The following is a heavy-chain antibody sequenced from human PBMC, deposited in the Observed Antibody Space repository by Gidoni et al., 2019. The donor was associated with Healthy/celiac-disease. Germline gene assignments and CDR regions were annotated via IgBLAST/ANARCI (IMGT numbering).Heavy chain of an antibody. CDR1: GYIFTTYD. J-gene: IGHJ5*02. D-gene: IGHD6-19*01. Sequence: QVQLVQSGAEVTKPGASVKVSCKASGYIFTTYDINWVRQAHGQGLEWMGWINPNSGNTCDGQKFQGRVTMNRNTSISKAYIELSRLRSEDTAVYYGARGKKVAGTKGSNWFDPWGQGTLVTVSS. CDR3: ARGKKVAGTKGSNWFDP. CDR2: INPNSGNT. V-gene: IGHV1-8*01.